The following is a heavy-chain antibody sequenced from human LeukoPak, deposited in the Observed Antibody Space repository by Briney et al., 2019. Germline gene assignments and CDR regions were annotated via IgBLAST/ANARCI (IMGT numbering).Heavy chain of an antibody. D-gene: IGHD2-21*02. CDR1: GFTFSSYA. J-gene: IGHJ6*02. CDR2: ISYDGSNK. V-gene: IGHV3-30-3*01. Sequence: GRSLRLSCAASGFTFSSYAMHWVRQAPGKGLEWVAVISYDGSNKYYADSVKGRFTISRDNSKNTLYLQMNSLRAEDTAVYYCARVAYCGGDCYPNYYYGMDVWGQGTTVTVSS. CDR3: ARVAYCGGDCYPNYYYGMDV.